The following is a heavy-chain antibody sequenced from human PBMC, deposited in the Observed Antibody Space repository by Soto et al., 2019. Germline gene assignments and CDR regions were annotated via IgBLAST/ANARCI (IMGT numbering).Heavy chain of an antibody. V-gene: IGHV1-2*06. CDR2: INPNSGGT. Sequence: GASVKVSCKASGYIFPDYYMHWVRQAPGQELGWMGRINPNSGGTNYAQKFQGRVTMTEDTSTDTAYMELSSLRSEDTAVYYCATGGRYCSSTSCHPIDYWGQGTLVTVSS. J-gene: IGHJ4*02. D-gene: IGHD2-2*01. CDR3: ATGGRYCSSTSCHPIDY. CDR1: GYIFPDYY.